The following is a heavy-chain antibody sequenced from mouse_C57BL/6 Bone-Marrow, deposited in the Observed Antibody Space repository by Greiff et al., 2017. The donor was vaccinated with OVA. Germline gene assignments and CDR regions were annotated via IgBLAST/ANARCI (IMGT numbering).Heavy chain of an antibody. CDR3: ARGRNCVYFDY. J-gene: IGHJ2*01. D-gene: IGHD4-1*01. CDR2: INPGNGGT. CDR1: GYTFTSYC. Sequence: QVQLQQPGTELVKPGASVKLSCKASGYTFTSYCMHWVKQRPGQGLEWIGIINPGNGGTNYNEKFKSKATLTVDKSSSTAYMQLSSLTSEDSAVDYCARGRNCVYFDYRGQGTTLTVSS. V-gene: IGHV1-53*01.